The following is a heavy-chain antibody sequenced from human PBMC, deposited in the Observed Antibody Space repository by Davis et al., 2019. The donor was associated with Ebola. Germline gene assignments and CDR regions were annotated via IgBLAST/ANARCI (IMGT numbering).Heavy chain of an antibody. D-gene: IGHD1-20*01. CDR3: AREGTRYNSFDDGFDL. Sequence: PGGSLRLSCAASGFTFSSYSMNWVRQAPGKGLEWVAVISSDGNIKYYADSVKGRFTISRDNAKSTLYLQLDSLRAEDTAVYYCAREGTRYNSFDDGFDLWGQGTMVTVS. J-gene: IGHJ3*01. V-gene: IGHV3-30*03. CDR1: GFTFSSYS. CDR2: ISSDGNIK.